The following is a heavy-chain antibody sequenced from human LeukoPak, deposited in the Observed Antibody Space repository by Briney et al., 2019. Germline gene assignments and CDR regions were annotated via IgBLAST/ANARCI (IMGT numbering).Heavy chain of an antibody. CDR3: AREGITAPETNWFDP. J-gene: IGHJ5*02. CDR1: GYTFISYY. CDR2: INPSGGTT. Sequence: ASVKVSCKASGYTFISYYIYWVRQAPGQGLEWVGMINPSGGTTTYAQKFQGRVTMTRDTSISTAYMELSRLRSDDTAVYYCAREGITAPETNWFDPWGQGTLVTVSS. V-gene: IGHV1-2*02. D-gene: IGHD6-13*01.